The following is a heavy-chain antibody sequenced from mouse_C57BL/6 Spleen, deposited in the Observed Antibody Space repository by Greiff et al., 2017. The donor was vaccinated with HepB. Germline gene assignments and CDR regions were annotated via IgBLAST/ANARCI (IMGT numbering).Heavy chain of an antibody. J-gene: IGHJ2*01. CDR3: ARHGPYYYAAYYFDY. CDR1: GFTFSSYG. Sequence: VQLKESGGDLVKPGGSLKLSCAASGFTFSSYGMSWVRQTPDKRLEWVATISSGGSYTYYPDSVKGRFTISRDNAKNTLYLQMSSLKSEDTAMYYCARHGPYYYAAYYFDYWGQGTTLTVSS. CDR2: ISSGGSYT. D-gene: IGHD1-1*01. V-gene: IGHV5-6*01.